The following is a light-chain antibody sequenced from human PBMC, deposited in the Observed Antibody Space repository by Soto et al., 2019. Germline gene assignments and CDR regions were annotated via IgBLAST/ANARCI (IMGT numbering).Light chain of an antibody. CDR1: SSDVGGYKY. Sequence: QSVLTQPASVSGSPGQSITISCTGTSSDVGGYKYVSWYQQHPGKVPKLMIYEVSNRPSGVSNRFSGSKSGNTASLTISGLQAEDEADYYCSSYTSSSTRVFGTGTQLTVL. V-gene: IGLV2-14*01. CDR3: SSYTSSSTRV. CDR2: EVS. J-gene: IGLJ1*01.